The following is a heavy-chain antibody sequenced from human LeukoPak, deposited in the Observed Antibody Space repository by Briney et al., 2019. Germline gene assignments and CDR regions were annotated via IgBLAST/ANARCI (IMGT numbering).Heavy chain of an antibody. V-gene: IGHV3-30*02. D-gene: IGHD5-18*01. CDR1: GFTFSPYG. CDR2: IGHDGTYQ. Sequence: GGSLRLSCAASGFTFSPYGMHWVRQAPGKGLEQMAVIGHDGTYQRYADSVKGRFTISRDNSKNTLYLQMNSLRAEDTAVYYCAKDADTATIIYWYFDLWGRGTLVTVSS. CDR3: AKDADTATIIYWYFDL. J-gene: IGHJ2*01.